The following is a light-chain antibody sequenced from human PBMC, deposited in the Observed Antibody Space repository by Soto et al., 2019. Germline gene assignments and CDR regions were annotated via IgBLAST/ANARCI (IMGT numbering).Light chain of an antibody. CDR1: SXDVGGYNY. J-gene: IGLJ1*01. CDR3: SSHAGSSVV. CDR2: DVT. Sequence: QSALTQPRSVSGSPGQSITISCTGTSXDVGGYNYVPWYQQHPGKAPKLMIYDVTTRPSGVPDRFSGSKSGNTASLTISGLQAEDEADYYCSSHAGSSVVFGTGTKVTVL. V-gene: IGLV2-11*01.